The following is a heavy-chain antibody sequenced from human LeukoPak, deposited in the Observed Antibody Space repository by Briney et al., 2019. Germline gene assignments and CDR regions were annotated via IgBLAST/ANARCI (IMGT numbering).Heavy chain of an antibody. CDR1: GFTFTRYT. CDR3: ARFWSGYTY. V-gene: IGHV3-23*01. Sequence: GGSLRLSCAASGFTFTRYTMSWVRQAPGKGLEWVSSISDTAISTYYADSVKGRFTISRDNSKSTVYLQMNSLRAEDTAVYYCARFWSGYTYWGQGTLVTVSS. D-gene: IGHD3-3*01. J-gene: IGHJ4*02. CDR2: ISDTAIST.